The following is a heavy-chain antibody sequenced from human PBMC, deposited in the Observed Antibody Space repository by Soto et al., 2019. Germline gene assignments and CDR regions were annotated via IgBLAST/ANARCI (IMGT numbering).Heavy chain of an antibody. Sequence: ASAKVSCKNFGYTFTSYDINWVRQATVQGLEWMGWMNPNSGNTGYAQKFQGRVTMTRNTSISTSYMELSSLRSEDTAVYYCARVSRDILTGYAAEYSQHWGPGTLDNVSS. D-gene: IGHD3-9*01. CDR1: GYTFTSYD. CDR2: MNPNSGNT. V-gene: IGHV1-8*01. CDR3: ARVSRDILTGYAAEYSQH. J-gene: IGHJ1*01.